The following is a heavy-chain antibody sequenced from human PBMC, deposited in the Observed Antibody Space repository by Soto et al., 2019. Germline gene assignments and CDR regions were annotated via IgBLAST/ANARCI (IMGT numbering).Heavy chain of an antibody. D-gene: IGHD1-20*01. J-gene: IGHJ3*02. CDR2: ISASSSSI. CDR3: VRDAYNRDAFDI. CDR1: GFNFITFS. Sequence: DVQLVESGGGLVKPGGSLRLSCAASGFNFITFSMNWVRQAPGKGLEWVSSISASSSSISYAESVKGRFTVSRDNAKNSLYLQMNSLTAEDPALYYCVRDAYNRDAFDIWGQGTTVTVSS. V-gene: IGHV3-21*01.